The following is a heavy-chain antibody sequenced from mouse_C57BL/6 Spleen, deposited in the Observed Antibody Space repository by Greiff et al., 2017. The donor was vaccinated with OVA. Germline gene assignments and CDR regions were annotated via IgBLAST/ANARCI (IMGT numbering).Heavy chain of an antibody. CDR3: ARGGALYYSNPMGG. CDR1: GYTFTSYW. V-gene: IGHV1-69*01. Sequence: QVQLQQPGAELVMPGASVKLSCKASGYTFTSYWMHWVQQRPGPGLEWIGEIDPSDSYTNYNQKFKGKSTLTVDKSYSTAYMQLSSLTSEDSEVYNCARGGALYYSNPMGGWGQRTSVTVAS. CDR2: IDPSDSYT. D-gene: IGHD2-5*01. J-gene: IGHJ4*01.